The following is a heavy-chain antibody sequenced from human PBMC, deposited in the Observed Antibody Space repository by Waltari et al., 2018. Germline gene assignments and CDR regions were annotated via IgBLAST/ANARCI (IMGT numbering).Heavy chain of an antibody. CDR2: IKGDGTEE. Sequence: EVHLVESGGGLVQPGESLTLSCAASGFIFGDYWMTWVRQAPGKGLEWVAIIKGDGTEESYVDSVKGRFTIYRDNDKNSLFLRMSNLGAEDTAVYYCARDLGWYHLDTWGQGTLVAVSS. CDR1: GFIFGDYW. D-gene: IGHD2-15*01. J-gene: IGHJ4*02. V-gene: IGHV3-7*01. CDR3: ARDLGWYHLDT.